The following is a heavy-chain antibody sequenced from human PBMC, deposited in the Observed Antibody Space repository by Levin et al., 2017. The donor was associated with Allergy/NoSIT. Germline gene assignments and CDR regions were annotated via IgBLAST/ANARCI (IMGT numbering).Heavy chain of an antibody. J-gene: IGHJ4*02. D-gene: IGHD6-19*01. Sequence: GESLKISCAASGFTFSSYGMHWVRQAPGKGLEWVAVIWYDGSNKYYADSVKGRFTISRDNSKNTLYLQMNSLRAEDTAVYYCARGSARQWLGFDYWGQGTLVTVSS. CDR3: ARGSARQWLGFDY. V-gene: IGHV3-33*01. CDR2: IWYDGSNK. CDR1: GFTFSSYG.